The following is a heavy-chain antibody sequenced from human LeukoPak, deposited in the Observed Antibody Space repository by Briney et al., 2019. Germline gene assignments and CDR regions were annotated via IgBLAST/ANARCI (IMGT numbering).Heavy chain of an antibody. CDR3: ARPRFLEWYYMDV. CDR1: GGSFSGYY. J-gene: IGHJ6*03. Sequence: KSSETLSLTCAVYGGSFSGYYWSWIRQPPGKGLEWIGEINHSGSTNYNPSLKSRVTISVDTSKNQFSLKLSSVTAADTAVYYCARPRFLEWYYMDVWGKGTTVTVSS. CDR2: INHSGST. V-gene: IGHV4-34*01. D-gene: IGHD3-3*01.